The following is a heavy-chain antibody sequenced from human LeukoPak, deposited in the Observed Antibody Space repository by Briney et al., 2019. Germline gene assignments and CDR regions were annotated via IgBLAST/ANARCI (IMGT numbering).Heavy chain of an antibody. CDR2: AGWAGGTT. J-gene: IGHJ4*02. V-gene: IGHV3-43*01. Sequence: GGSLRLSCATSGFNFDRYTIHWVRQAPGKGLEWVSLAGWAGGTTYYSDSVRGRFTISRDSGKNSVYLQMNSLTTDDTAFYFCAKELDAMFFDYWGQGALVTVSS. CDR1: GFNFDRYT. CDR3: AKELDAMFFDY. D-gene: IGHD2-2*01.